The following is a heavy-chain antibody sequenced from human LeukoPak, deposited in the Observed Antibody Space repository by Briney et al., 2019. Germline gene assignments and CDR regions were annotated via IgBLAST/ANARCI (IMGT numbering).Heavy chain of an antibody. CDR3: AVAVADDAFDI. CDR1: GGSFSGAY. Sequence: SETLSLTCAVYGGSFSGAYWSWIRQAPGKGLERIGEINHSGSTNYNPSLKSRVTISVDTSKNQFSLKLSSVTAADTAVYYCAVAVADDAFDIWGQGTMVTVSS. J-gene: IGHJ3*02. CDR2: INHSGST. D-gene: IGHD6-19*01. V-gene: IGHV4-34*01.